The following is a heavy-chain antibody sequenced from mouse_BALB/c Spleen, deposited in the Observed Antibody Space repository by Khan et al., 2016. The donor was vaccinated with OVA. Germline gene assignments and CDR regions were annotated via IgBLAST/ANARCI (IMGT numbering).Heavy chain of an antibody. D-gene: IGHD4-1*01. Sequence: VRLQQSGAELVKPGASVKLSCTASGFNIKDTYMHWVKQRPEQGLEWIGRIDPANGNTRYAPKFQGKATITADTSSNTAYLQLSCLTSEDTAVFYSGRDYWDVFAYWGQGTLVTVAA. V-gene: IGHV14-3*02. CDR1: GFNIKDTY. J-gene: IGHJ3*01. CDR2: IDPANGNT. CDR3: GRDYWDVFAY.